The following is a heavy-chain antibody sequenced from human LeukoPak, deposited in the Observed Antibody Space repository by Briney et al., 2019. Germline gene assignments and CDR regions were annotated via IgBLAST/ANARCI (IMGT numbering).Heavy chain of an antibody. D-gene: IGHD5-18*01. Sequence: PGGSLRLSCAASGFTFSSYAMHWVRQAPGKGLEWVALILYDGSNKYYADSVKGRFTISRDNSKNTLYLQMNSLRTEDTAVYYCAREFADTAMGLPGYWGQGAQVTVSS. CDR2: ILYDGSNK. J-gene: IGHJ4*02. CDR3: AREFADTAMGLPGY. CDR1: GFTFSSYA. V-gene: IGHV3-30*04.